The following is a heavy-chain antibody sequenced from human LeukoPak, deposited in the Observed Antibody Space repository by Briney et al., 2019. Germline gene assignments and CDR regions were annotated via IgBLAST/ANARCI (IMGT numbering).Heavy chain of an antibody. J-gene: IGHJ4*02. D-gene: IGHD3-16*01. CDR1: GGSISSSSYY. CDR2: IYYSGST. V-gene: IGHV4-39*01. CDR3: ARRLASVD. Sequence: SETLSLTCTVSGGSISSSSYYWGWIRQPPGKGLDWNGRIYYSGSTYYNPSLTIRVTISVDTAKNQFSLKLSSVSAADTALYYCARRLASVDWGQGTLVTVSS.